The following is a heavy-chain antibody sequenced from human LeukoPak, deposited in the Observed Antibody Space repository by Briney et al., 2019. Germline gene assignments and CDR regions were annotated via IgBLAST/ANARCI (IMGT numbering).Heavy chain of an antibody. CDR3: AREDQPRGTFDY. J-gene: IGHJ4*02. CDR2: IKQDGSEK. D-gene: IGHD2-15*01. Sequence: PGGSLRLSCAASGSTFSSYWMSWVRQAPGKGLEWVANIKQDGSEKYYVDSVKGRFTISRDNAKKSLYLQMNSLRVEDTAVYYCAREDQPRGTFDYWGQGTLVTVSS. V-gene: IGHV3-7*05. CDR1: GSTFSSYW.